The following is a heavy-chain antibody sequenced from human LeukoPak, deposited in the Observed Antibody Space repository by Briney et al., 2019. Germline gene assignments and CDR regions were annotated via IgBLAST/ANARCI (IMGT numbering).Heavy chain of an antibody. J-gene: IGHJ5*02. V-gene: IGHV1-2*04. Sequence: GASVKVSCKASGYTFTGYYMHWVRQAPGQGLEWMGWINPNSGGTNYAQKFQGWVTMTRDTSISTVYMELSRLRSDDTAVYYCARGAWSPLNWFDPWGQGTLVTVSS. CDR3: ARGAWSPLNWFDP. CDR1: GYTFTGYY. D-gene: IGHD6-19*01. CDR2: INPNSGGT.